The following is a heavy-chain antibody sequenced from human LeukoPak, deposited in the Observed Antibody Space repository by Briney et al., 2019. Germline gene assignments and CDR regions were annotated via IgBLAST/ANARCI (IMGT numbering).Heavy chain of an antibody. Sequence: SETLSLTCTVSGGSVSSSSYYWGWIRQPPGKGLEWIGSIYYSGSTYYNPSLKSRVTISVDTSKNQFSLKLTSVTAADTAVYYCARRGGGWYFDLWGRGTLVTVSS. CDR3: ARRGGGWYFDL. V-gene: IGHV4-39*07. CDR1: GGSVSSSSYY. J-gene: IGHJ2*01. CDR2: IYYSGST. D-gene: IGHD3-10*01.